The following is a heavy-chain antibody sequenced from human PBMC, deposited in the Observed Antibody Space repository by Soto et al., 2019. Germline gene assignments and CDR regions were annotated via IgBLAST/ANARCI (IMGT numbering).Heavy chain of an antibody. Sequence: EVQLVESGGGLVQPGGSLRLSWAASGFTVSSNYMSWVRQAPGKGLEWVSVIYSGGSTYYADSVKGRFTISRDNSKNTLYLQMNSLRAEDTAVYYCARDPGRSYGPDWGQGTLVTVSS. D-gene: IGHD1-26*01. V-gene: IGHV3-66*01. CDR3: ARDPGRSYGPD. J-gene: IGHJ4*02. CDR2: IYSGGST. CDR1: GFTVSSNY.